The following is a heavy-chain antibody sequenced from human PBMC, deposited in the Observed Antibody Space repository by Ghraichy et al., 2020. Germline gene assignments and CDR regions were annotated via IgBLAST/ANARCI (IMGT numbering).Heavy chain of an antibody. V-gene: IGHV4-59*01. CDR1: GGSISSYY. CDR2: IYYSGST. D-gene: IGHD2-2*01. J-gene: IGHJ5*02. Sequence: SETLSLTCTVSGGSISSYYWSWIRQPPGKGLEWIGYIYYSGSTNYNPSLKSRVTISVDTSKNQFSLKLSSVTAADTAVYYCAREVNYCSSTSCYREVDPWGQGTLVTVSS. CDR3: AREVNYCSSTSCYREVDP.